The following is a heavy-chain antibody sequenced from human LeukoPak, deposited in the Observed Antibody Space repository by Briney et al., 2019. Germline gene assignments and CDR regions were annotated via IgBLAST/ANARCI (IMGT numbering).Heavy chain of an antibody. CDR2: ISSGSSTI. CDR1: GFTFSSYN. J-gene: IGHJ4*02. V-gene: IGHV3-48*04. Sequence: PGGSLRLSCGGSGFTFSSYNMNWVRQAPGKGLEWVSYISSGSSTIYYADSVKGRFTISRDNARSTLYLQMNSLRAEDTAVYYCARERRGFDYWGQGTLVTVSS. D-gene: IGHD3-10*01. CDR3: ARERRGFDY.